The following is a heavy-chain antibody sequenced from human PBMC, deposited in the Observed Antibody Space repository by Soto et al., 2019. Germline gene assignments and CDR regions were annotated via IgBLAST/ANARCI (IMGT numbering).Heavy chain of an antibody. CDR3: ARERGVLSEAFDI. V-gene: IGHV6-1*01. J-gene: IGHJ3*02. D-gene: IGHD3-10*01. CDR1: GDSVSSNSAA. Sequence: PSQTLSLTCAISGDSVSSNSAAWNWLRQSPSRGLGWLGRTYYRSKWYNDYVVSVKSRITINPDTSKNQFSLQLNSVTPEDTAVYYCARERGVLSEAFDIWGQGTVVTVSS. CDR2: TYYRSKWYN.